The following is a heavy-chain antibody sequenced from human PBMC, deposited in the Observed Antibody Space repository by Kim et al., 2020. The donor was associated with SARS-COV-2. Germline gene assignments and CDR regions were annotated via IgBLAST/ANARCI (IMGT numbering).Heavy chain of an antibody. D-gene: IGHD3-10*01. CDR3: AKVGGSGSYRGDWFDP. J-gene: IGHJ5*02. CDR2: ISWNSGSI. V-gene: IGHV3-9*01. Sequence: GGSLRLSCAASGFTFDDYAMHWVRQAPGKGLEWVSGISWNSGSIGYADSVKGRFTISRDNAKNSLYLQMNSLRAEDTALYYCAKVGGSGSYRGDWFDPWG. CDR1: GFTFDDYA.